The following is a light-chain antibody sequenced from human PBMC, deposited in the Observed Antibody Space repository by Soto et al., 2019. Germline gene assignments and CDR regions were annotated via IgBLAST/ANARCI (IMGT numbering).Light chain of an antibody. J-gene: IGKJ1*01. CDR3: QQYGSSPT. CDR2: GAS. V-gene: IGKV3-20*01. CDR1: QSVSSSF. Sequence: EIVLTQSPGTLSLSPGERATLSCRASQSVSSSFLAWYQQKPDQAPRLLIYGASSRATGIPDRFSGSGSGTDSTLTISRLEPEDFEVYYCQQYGSSPTFGQGIKVEIK.